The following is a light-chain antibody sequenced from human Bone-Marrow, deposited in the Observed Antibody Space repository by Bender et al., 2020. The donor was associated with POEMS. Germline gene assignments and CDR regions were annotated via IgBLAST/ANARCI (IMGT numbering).Light chain of an antibody. CDR1: ELANQY. V-gene: IGLV3-25*03. J-gene: IGLJ2*01. CDR3: QSLDTSATYRI. CDR2: KDT. Sequence: SYELTQPPSVSVSPGQTARITCSGDELANQYGYWYQQKAGQAPVVVIYKDTERPSGIPERFSGSISGTMATLTISGVQAEDEADYYCQSLDTSATYRIFGGGTKLTVL.